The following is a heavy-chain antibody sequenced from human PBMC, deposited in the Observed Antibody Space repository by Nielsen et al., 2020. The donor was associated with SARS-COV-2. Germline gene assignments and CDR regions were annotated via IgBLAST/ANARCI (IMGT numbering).Heavy chain of an antibody. CDR2: LNVNTGNT. Sequence: ASVKVSCKASGYTFTRYDINWVRQAAGQGPEWMGWLNVNTGNTGYEQKFQGRLTMTRDSSISTAYMELSSLRPEDTAVYYCARGLSVMDVWGQGTTVTVSS. V-gene: IGHV1-8*01. CDR1: GYTFTRYD. CDR3: ARGLSVMDV. J-gene: IGHJ6*02.